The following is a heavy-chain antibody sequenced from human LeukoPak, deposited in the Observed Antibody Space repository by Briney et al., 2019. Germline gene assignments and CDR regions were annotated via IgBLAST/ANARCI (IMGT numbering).Heavy chain of an antibody. V-gene: IGHV4-59*08. Sequence: PSETLSLTCTVSGGFISSEYWSWIRQPPGKGLEWVGYIYYSGSTNYNPSLKRRVTISVDTSKNQFSLKLSSVTAADTAVYYCARLLYAAALDAFDIWGQGTMVTVSS. D-gene: IGHD6-13*01. CDR1: GGFISSEY. CDR2: IYYSGST. J-gene: IGHJ3*02. CDR3: ARLLYAAALDAFDI.